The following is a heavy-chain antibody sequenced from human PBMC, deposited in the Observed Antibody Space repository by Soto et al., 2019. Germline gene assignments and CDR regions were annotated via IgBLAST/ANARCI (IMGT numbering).Heavy chain of an antibody. Sequence: SETLSLTGGVYAEYFRTYYWHGIRQSPGKGTGWIGEINQTGRKNYNPSLKSRVTMSIXXXXXXVXLXLXXXTAAXTGVYYCARAGSNDWQVAFDIWRQGTMVT. V-gene: IGHV4-34*01. D-gene: IGHD6-19*01. J-gene: IGHJ3*02. CDR3: ARAGSNDWQVAFDI. CDR2: INQTGRK. CDR1: AEYFRTYY.